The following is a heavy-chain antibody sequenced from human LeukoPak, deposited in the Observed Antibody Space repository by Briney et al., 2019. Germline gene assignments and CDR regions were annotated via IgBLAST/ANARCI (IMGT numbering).Heavy chain of an antibody. J-gene: IGHJ6*03. Sequence: PSETLSLTCTVSGGSISSSNWWSWVRQPPGKGLEWIGEIYHSGSTNYNPSLKSRVTISVDKSKNQFSLKLSSVTAADTAVYYCARAPGYCSSTSCYPWSYYYMDVWGKGTTVTVSS. CDR2: IYHSGST. D-gene: IGHD2-2*03. V-gene: IGHV4-4*02. CDR3: ARAPGYCSSTSCYPWSYYYMDV. CDR1: GGSISSSNW.